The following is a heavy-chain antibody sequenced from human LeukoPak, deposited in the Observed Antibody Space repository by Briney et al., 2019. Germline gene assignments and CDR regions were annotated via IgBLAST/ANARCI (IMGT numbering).Heavy chain of an antibody. CDR1: GFTFSSYG. Sequence: GGSLRLSCAASGFTFSSYGMHWVRQAPGQGLEWVAFIRSDGSNKYYADSVKGRFTISRDTSTNTVYLQMNSLRAEDTAVYYCAKGQVATITPPPDYYYYYYMDVWGKGTTVTVSS. CDR3: AKGQVATITPPPDYYYYYYMDV. D-gene: IGHD5-12*01. J-gene: IGHJ6*03. CDR2: IRSDGSNK. V-gene: IGHV3-30*02.